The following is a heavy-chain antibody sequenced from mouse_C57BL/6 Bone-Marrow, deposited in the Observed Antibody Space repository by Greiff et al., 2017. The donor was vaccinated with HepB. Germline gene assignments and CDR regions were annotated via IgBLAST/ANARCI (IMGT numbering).Heavy chain of an antibody. CDR1: GYTFTSYW. D-gene: IGHD1-1*01. CDR3: ARTTPYYYGSSYHWYFDV. V-gene: IGHV1-50*01. J-gene: IGHJ1*03. CDR2: IVPSDSYT. Sequence: VQLQQPGAELVKPGASVKLSCKASGYTFTSYWMQWVKQRPGQGLEWIGEIVPSDSYTNYNQKFKGKATLPVDTSSSTAYMQLGSLTSEDAAVYYCARTTPYYYGSSYHWYFDVWGTGTTVTVSS.